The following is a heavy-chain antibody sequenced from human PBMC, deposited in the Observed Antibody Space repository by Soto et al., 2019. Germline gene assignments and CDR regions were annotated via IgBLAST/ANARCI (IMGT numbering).Heavy chain of an antibody. CDR2: ISGSGGST. CDR3: AKERCSSTSCYKGHDY. Sequence: EVQLLESGGGLVQPGGSLRLSCAASGFTFSSYAMSWVRQAPGKGLEWVSAISGSGGSTYYADSVKGRFTISRDNSKNTLYLQMNSLRAEDTAVYYCAKERCSSTSCYKGHDYWGQGTLVTVSS. CDR1: GFTFSSYA. V-gene: IGHV3-23*01. J-gene: IGHJ4*02. D-gene: IGHD2-2*02.